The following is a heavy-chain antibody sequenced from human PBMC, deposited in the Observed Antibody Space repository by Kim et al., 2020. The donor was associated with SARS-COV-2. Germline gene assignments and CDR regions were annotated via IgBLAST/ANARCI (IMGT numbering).Heavy chain of an antibody. V-gene: IGHV4-4*07. CDR3: ARGGLDWFHCFDP. J-gene: IGHJ5*02. D-gene: IGHD3-3*01. CDR1: TSSIDSYS. CDR2: IYASGDT. Sequence: SETLSLTCTVSTSSIDSYSWSWIRQPAGKGLEWLGRIYASGDTDYNPSLNSRVTLSLDTSKNQFSLKLNSVTAADTAVYYCARGGLDWFHCFDPWGLGTLVTVSS.